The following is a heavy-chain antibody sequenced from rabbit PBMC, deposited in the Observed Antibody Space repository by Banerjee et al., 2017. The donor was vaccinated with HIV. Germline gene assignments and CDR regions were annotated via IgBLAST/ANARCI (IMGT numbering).Heavy chain of an antibody. CDR2: IDPVFGST. CDR1: GFDFSSYYM. Sequence: QEQLKESGGGLVQPGGTLKLSCKASGFDFSSYYMSWVRQAPGKGLEWIGYIDPVFGSTYYASWVKGRFTISKTSSTTVTLQMTSLTAADTATYFCARGALWGQGTLVTVS. J-gene: IGHJ4*01. CDR3: ARGAL. V-gene: IGHV1S45*01.